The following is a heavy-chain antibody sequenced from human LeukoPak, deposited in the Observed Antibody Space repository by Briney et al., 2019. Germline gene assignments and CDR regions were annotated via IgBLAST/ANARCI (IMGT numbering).Heavy chain of an antibody. D-gene: IGHD6-13*01. CDR2: ISSSSSYI. Sequence: GGSLRLSCAASGFTFSSYSMNWVRQAPGKGLEWVSSISSSSSYIYYADSEKGRFTISRDNAKNSLYLQMNSLRAEDTAVYYCARDSRYSSSWYAVYYFDYWGQGTLVTVSS. J-gene: IGHJ4*02. CDR1: GFTFSSYS. V-gene: IGHV3-21*01. CDR3: ARDSRYSSSWYAVYYFDY.